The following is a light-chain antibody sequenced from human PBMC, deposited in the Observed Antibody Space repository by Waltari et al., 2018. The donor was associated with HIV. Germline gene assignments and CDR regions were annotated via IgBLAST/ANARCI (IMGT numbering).Light chain of an antibody. CDR2: GNT. V-gene: IGLV1-40*01. CDR3: QSYDSSLSGSYV. J-gene: IGLJ1*01. CDR1: SSHIGAGYE. Sequence: QSILTQPPSVSGAPGQRVIISCTGSSSHIGAGYEVHSYQQLPGRAPKPLIFGNTNRPSGVPDRFSGSKSGASASLAITGLQADDEADYFCQSYDSSLSGSYVFGSGTKVTVL.